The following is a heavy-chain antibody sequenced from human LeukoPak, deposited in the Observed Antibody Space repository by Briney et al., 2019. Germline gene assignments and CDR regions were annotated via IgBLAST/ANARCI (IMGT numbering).Heavy chain of an antibody. CDR2: ISSISSYI. J-gene: IGHJ4*02. Sequence: PGGSLRLSCAASGFTFSSYSMNWVRQAPGKGLEWVSSISSISSYIYYADSVKGRFTISRDNDKNSLYLKMNSLRAEDTAVYYCARDGPYDFWSGYYRDYWGQGTLVTVSS. V-gene: IGHV3-21*01. D-gene: IGHD3-3*01. CDR1: GFTFSSYS. CDR3: ARDGPYDFWSGYYRDY.